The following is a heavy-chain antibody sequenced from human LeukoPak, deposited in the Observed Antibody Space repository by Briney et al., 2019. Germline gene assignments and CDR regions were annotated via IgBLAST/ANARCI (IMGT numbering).Heavy chain of an antibody. CDR1: GFTLSSYW. Sequence: PGGSLRLSCAVSGFTLSSYWMHWVRQAPGKGLVWVSRINEDGRTINYADSVEGRFTISRDNDKNTLSLHVQSLRVGEAAVYFWARGLTGGIEFWGQGTLVTVSS. CDR2: INEDGRTI. CDR3: ARGLTGGIEF. D-gene: IGHD3-9*01. J-gene: IGHJ4*02. V-gene: IGHV3-74*01.